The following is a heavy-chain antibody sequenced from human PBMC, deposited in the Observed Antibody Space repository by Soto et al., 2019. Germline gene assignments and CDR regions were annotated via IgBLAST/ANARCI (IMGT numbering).Heavy chain of an antibody. CDR1: GYTFTTYY. J-gene: IGHJ4*02. V-gene: IGHV1-46*01. Sequence: GASVKVSCKASGYTFTTYYIHWVRQAPGQGLEWMGVINPSGGSINYAQKFQGRVTMTRDTSTSTVYMELSSLRSDDTAVYYCAREGCFSTTCYHGDYWGQGTLVTVSS. D-gene: IGHD2-2*01. CDR2: INPSGGSI. CDR3: AREGCFSTTCYHGDY.